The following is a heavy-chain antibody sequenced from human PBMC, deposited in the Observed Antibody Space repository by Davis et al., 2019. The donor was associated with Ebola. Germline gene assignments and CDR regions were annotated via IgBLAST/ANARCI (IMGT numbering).Heavy chain of an antibody. Sequence: GESLKISCAASGFTFSTYSMNWVRQAPGKGLEWVSYIASSSYAIYYADSVKGRFTISRDNAKNSLYLQMNSLRVEDTAVYYCAKDRQLVPLDYWGQGTLVTVSS. V-gene: IGHV3-48*04. J-gene: IGHJ4*02. D-gene: IGHD6-6*01. CDR2: IASSSYAI. CDR3: AKDRQLVPLDY. CDR1: GFTFSTYS.